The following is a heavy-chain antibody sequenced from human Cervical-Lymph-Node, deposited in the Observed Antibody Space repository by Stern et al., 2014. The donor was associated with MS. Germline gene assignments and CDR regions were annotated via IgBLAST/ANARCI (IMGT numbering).Heavy chain of an antibody. V-gene: IGHV3-33*01. Sequence: VQLVESRGGVVQPGRSLRLSCAASGFTFSSYGMHWVRQAPGKGLEWVAVIWYDGSNKYYADSVKGRFTISRDNSKNTLYLQMNSLRAEDTAVYYCARERILEGLDYWGQGTLVTVSS. CDR3: ARERILEGLDY. CDR2: IWYDGSNK. J-gene: IGHJ4*02. CDR1: GFTFSSYG. D-gene: IGHD3-3*01.